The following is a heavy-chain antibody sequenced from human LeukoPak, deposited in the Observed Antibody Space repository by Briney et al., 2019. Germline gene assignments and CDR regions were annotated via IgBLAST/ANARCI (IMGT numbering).Heavy chain of an antibody. CDR1: GFTFDDYG. CDR2: INWDGGST. Sequence: GGSLRLSCAVSGFTFDDYGMSWVRQAPGKGLEWVSSINWDGGSTGYADSVKGRFTISRDNAKNSLYLQMNSLRAEDTALYHCARTTYYYYLDVWGKGTTVTISS. D-gene: IGHD1-14*01. V-gene: IGHV3-20*01. CDR3: ARTTYYYYLDV. J-gene: IGHJ6*03.